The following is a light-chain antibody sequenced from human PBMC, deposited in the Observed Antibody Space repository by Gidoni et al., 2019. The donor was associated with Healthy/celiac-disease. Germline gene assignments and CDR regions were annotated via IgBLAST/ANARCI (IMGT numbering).Light chain of an antibody. J-gene: IGKJ5*01. V-gene: IGKV1-33*01. Sequence: DIQMTQSPSSLSASVGDRVTITCQASQDISNYLNWYQQKPGKAPKLLLYDASNLETGVPSRFSGSGSGTDFTFTISSLQPEDIATYYCQQDDNLPPAFXXXTRLEIK. CDR2: DAS. CDR1: QDISNY. CDR3: QQDDNLPPA.